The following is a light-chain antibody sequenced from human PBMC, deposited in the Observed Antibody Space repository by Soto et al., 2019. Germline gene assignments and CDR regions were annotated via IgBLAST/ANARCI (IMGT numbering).Light chain of an antibody. CDR2: GAS. V-gene: IGKV3-20*01. J-gene: IGKJ2*01. CDR3: QQYDSWPPSYT. CDR1: QSFNSNY. Sequence: EIWLTQFPGTLSLSPGERATLSCTASQSFNSNYLAWYQQKPGQAPRLLIYGASTRATGIPDRFSGSGSGTDFTLTISSLQSEDFAVYYCQQYDSWPPSYTFGQGTKVDIK.